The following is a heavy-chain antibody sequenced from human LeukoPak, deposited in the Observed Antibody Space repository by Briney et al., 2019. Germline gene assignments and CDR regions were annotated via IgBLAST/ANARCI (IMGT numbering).Heavy chain of an antibody. Sequence: GGSLGLSCAASGFTLNIYAMSWVRQAPGKGLEWVSALTGTGRTTYYADSVRGRFTISRDDSKNTLYLQMNSLGVEDTAIYFCAKDRTPYCRGGSCYSFDYWGQGTLVTVSS. CDR2: LTGTGRTT. D-gene: IGHD2-15*01. CDR3: AKDRTPYCRGGSCYSFDY. CDR1: GFTLNIYA. J-gene: IGHJ4*02. V-gene: IGHV3-23*01.